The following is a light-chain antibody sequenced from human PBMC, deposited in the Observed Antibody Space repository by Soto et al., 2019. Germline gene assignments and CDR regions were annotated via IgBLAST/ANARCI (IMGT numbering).Light chain of an antibody. CDR2: DAS. CDR1: QDISNY. V-gene: IGKV1-33*01. J-gene: IGKJ1*01. Sequence: DIQMTQSPSSLSASVGDRVTITCQASQDISNYLNWYQQKPGKAPKLLIYDASNLETGVPSRFSGSGSGTDFTFTISSLQPEDIATYYCQQYDNLLSWTFXQGTKVDIK. CDR3: QQYDNLLSWT.